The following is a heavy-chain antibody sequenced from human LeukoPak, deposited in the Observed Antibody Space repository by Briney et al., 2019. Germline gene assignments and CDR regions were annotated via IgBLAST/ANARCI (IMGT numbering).Heavy chain of an antibody. CDR1: GFTFDDYV. J-gene: IGHJ6*02. CDR2: ISWNSGSI. V-gene: IGHV3-9*01. D-gene: IGHD3-10*01. Sequence: GRSLRLSCAASGFTFDDYVMHWVRQAPGKGLEWVSGISWNSGSIGYADSVKGRFTISRDNAKNSLYLQMNSLRAEDTAVYYCARDARITMVRGVTYYYYGMDVWGQGTTVTVSS. CDR3: ARDARITMVRGVTYYYYGMDV.